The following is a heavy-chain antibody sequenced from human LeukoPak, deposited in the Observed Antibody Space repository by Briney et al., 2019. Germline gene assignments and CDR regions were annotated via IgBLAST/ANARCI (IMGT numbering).Heavy chain of an antibody. D-gene: IGHD7-27*01. CDR3: ARLILGNWGDGFDV. J-gene: IGHJ3*01. CDR1: GYSFTKNW. CDR2: INPSGSEA. V-gene: IGHV5-51*01. Sequence: GESLKISCKASGYSFTKNWIGWVRQMPGKGLEWMGIINPSGSEARYGPSFQGQVTFSVDQSITTAYLHWINLEPSDTAMYYCARLILGNWGDGFDVWGRGTMVTVSS.